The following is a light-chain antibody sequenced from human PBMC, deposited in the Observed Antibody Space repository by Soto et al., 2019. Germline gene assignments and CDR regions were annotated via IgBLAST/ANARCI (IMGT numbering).Light chain of an antibody. CDR3: QTWGTGIHVV. CDR2: LNSDGSH. J-gene: IGLJ2*01. V-gene: IGLV4-69*01. CDR1: SGHSSYA. Sequence: QAVVTQSPSASASLGASVKLTCTLSSGHSSYAIAWHQQQPEKGPRYLMKLNSDGSHSKGDGIPDRFSGSSSGAERYLTISSLRSEDEADYYCQTWGTGIHVVFGGGTQLTVL.